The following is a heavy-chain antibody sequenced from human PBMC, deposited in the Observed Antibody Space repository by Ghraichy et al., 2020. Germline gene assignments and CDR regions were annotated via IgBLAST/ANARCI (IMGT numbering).Heavy chain of an antibody. V-gene: IGHV3-53*01. D-gene: IGHD6-19*01. CDR1: GFTVDSYY. Sequence: GESLNISCAASGFTVDSYYVNWVRQSQGKGLEWVSVVYSGGGTDYADSVKGRFTVSRDPSKNMVYLQMDSLRVEDTARYYCATGSSGFPASDVWGPGTLVTVST. CDR3: ATGSSGFPASDV. J-gene: IGHJ4*02. CDR2: VYSGGGT.